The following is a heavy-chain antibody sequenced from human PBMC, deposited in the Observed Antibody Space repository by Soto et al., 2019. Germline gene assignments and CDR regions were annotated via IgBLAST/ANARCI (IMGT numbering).Heavy chain of an antibody. Sequence: GGSLRLSCAASGFTFSSYWMSWVRQAPGKGLEWVANIKQDGSEKYYVDSVKGRFTISRDNAKNSLYLQMNSLRAEDTAVYYCARVLTDFSRFSVLNWFDPWGQGTLVTVSS. CDR3: ARVLTDFSRFSVLNWFDP. CDR2: IKQDGSEK. D-gene: IGHD3-3*01. V-gene: IGHV3-7*01. J-gene: IGHJ5*02. CDR1: GFTFSSYW.